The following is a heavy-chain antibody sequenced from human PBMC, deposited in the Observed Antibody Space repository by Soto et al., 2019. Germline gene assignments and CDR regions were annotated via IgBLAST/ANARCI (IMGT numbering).Heavy chain of an antibody. V-gene: IGHV4-59*08. CDR2: IYYSGST. J-gene: IGHJ3*02. CDR3: ARRHCSSTSCRFFSPLLPHAFDI. D-gene: IGHD2-2*01. CDR1: GGSISSYY. Sequence: SETLSLTCTVSGGSISSYYWSWIRQPPGKGLEWIGYIYYSGSTNYNPSLKSRVTISVDTSKNQFSLKLSSVTAADTAVYYCARRHCSSTSCRFFSPLLPHAFDIWGQGTMVTVSS.